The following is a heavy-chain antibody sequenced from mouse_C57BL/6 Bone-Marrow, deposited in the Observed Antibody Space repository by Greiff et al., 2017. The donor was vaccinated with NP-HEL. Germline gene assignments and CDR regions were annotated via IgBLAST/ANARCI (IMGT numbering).Heavy chain of an antibody. J-gene: IGHJ1*03. CDR1: GYTFTSYW. Sequence: VQLQQPGAELVRPGSSVKLSCKASGYTFTSYWMDWVKQRPGQGLEWIGNIYPSDSETHYNQKFKDKATLTVDESSSTAYMQLSSLTSEDSAVYYCARHGSSYWYFDVWGTGTTVTVSS. CDR2: IYPSDSET. CDR3: ARHGSSYWYFDV. D-gene: IGHD1-1*01. V-gene: IGHV1-61*01.